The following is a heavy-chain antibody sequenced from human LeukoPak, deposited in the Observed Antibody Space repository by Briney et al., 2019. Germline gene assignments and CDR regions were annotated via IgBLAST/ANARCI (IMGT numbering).Heavy chain of an antibody. CDR2: INHSGST. CDR3: ARYSVVVAASADY. J-gene: IGHJ4*02. D-gene: IGHD2-15*01. CDR1: GGSFSGYY. V-gene: IGHV4-34*01. Sequence: SETLSLTCAVYGGSFSGYYWSWIRQPPGKGLEWIGEINHSGSTNYNPSLKSRVTISVDTSKNQFSLKLSSVTAADTAVYYCARYSVVVAASADYWGQGTLSPSPQ.